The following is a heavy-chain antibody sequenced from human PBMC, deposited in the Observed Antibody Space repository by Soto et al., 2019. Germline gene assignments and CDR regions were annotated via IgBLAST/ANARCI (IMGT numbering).Heavy chain of an antibody. CDR2: ISDDGSNK. V-gene: IGHV3-30*18. Sequence: QVQLVESGGGVVQPGRSLRLSCAASGFTFSSYGMHWVGQAPGKGLEWVAVISDDGSNKYYADSVKGRLTISRDNSKNTLYLQMNSLRAEDTAVYYCAKETYSGPLDYWGQGTLVTVSS. D-gene: IGHD2-15*01. CDR1: GFTFSSYG. J-gene: IGHJ4*02. CDR3: AKETYSGPLDY.